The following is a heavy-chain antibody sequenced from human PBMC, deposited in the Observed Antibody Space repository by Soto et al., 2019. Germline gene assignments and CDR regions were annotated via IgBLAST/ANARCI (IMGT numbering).Heavy chain of an antibody. V-gene: IGHV3-21*01. J-gene: IGHJ6*02. Sequence: GGSLRLSCAASGFTFISYSMNWGRQAPGKGLEWVSSISSSSFSINYADSVKGRFSISRDNAQNSLHLQMNNLRAEDTAVYYCARNESSNIYGMDVWGQGTTVTVSS. D-gene: IGHD6-6*01. CDR3: ARNESSNIYGMDV. CDR2: ISSSSFSI. CDR1: GFTFISYS.